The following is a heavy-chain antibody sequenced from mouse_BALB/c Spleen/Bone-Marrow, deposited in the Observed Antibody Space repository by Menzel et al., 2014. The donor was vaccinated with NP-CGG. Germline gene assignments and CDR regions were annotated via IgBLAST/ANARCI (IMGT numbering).Heavy chain of an antibody. CDR3: ARGYYGSSYLFAY. Sequence: VQLQQSGPELVRPGVSVKISCKGSGYTFTDYAMHWVKQSHAKSLEWIGVISTYSGNTDYNQKSKGKATMTVDKSSSTAYMELARLTSEDSAIYYCARGYYGSSYLFAYWGQGTLVTVSA. CDR1: GYTFTDYA. D-gene: IGHD1-1*01. J-gene: IGHJ3*01. CDR2: ISTYSGNT. V-gene: IGHV1-67*01.